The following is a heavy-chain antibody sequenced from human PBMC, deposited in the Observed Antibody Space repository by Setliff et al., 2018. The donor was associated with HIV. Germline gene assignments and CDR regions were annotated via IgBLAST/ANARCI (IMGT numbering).Heavy chain of an antibody. CDR3: ARDWRHGYDLNFDY. Sequence: GGSLRLSCAASGFTFSSAWMGWVRQAPAKGLGWVANISPDGRATYYVDSVKGRFTISRANAKNSLYRQMNSLRAEDTAMYYCARDWRHGYDLNFDYWGQGTLVTVSS. J-gene: IGHJ4*02. D-gene: IGHD5-12*01. CDR2: ISPDGRAT. CDR1: GFTFSSAW. V-gene: IGHV3-7*01.